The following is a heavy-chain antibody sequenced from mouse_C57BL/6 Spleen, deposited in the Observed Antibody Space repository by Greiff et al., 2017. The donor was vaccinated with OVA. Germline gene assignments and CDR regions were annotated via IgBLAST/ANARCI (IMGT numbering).Heavy chain of an antibody. CDR1: GFNIKNTY. V-gene: IGHV14-3*01. J-gene: IGHJ4*01. CDR2: IAPAHGNT. CDR3: ARETWNEYDD. Sequence: VHVKQSVAELVRPGASVKLSCTASGFNIKNTYMHWVKQRPEQGLEWIGRIAPAHGNTKYAPEFQGKATLTADTASNTAYLQLSSLTSEDAAMYYCARETWNEYDDRGQGTSVTAAS. D-gene: IGHD5-1*01.